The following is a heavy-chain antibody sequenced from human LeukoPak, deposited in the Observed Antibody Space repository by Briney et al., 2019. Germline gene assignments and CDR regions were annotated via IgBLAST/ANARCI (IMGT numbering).Heavy chain of an antibody. D-gene: IGHD6-19*01. CDR2: IGTAGDT. CDR1: GFTFSSYD. V-gene: IGHV3-13*04. Sequence: QPGGSLRLSCAASGFTFSSYDMHWVRQATGKGLEWVSAIGTAGDTYYPGSVKGRFTISRENAKHSLYLQMNSLRAGDTAVYYCARDGRRGYSSGWRPWYFDLWGRGTLVTVSS. J-gene: IGHJ2*01. CDR3: ARDGRRGYSSGWRPWYFDL.